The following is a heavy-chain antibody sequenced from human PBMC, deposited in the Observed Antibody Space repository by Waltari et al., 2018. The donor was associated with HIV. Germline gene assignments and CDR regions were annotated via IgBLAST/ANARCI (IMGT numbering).Heavy chain of an antibody. J-gene: IGHJ6*02. CDR1: GYTFTSHY. D-gene: IGHD2-15*01. V-gene: IGHV1-46*01. CDR3: ARGYIGGGLDV. CDR2: IDPSGRSI. Sequence: QVQLVQSGAEVKKPGASVKVSCKAFGYTFTSHYLHWVRQAPGQGLEWMGIIDPSGRSISYAQKFQGRVTMTRDTSSSTVYMDLRSLRSDDSAVYFCARGYIGGGLDVWGQGTTVTVSS.